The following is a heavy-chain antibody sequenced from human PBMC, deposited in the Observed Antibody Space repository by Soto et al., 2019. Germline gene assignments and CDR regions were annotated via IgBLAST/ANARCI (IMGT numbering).Heavy chain of an antibody. D-gene: IGHD2-15*01. Sequence: GGSLRLSCAASGFTFSSYSMNWVRQAPGKGLEWVSSISSSSSYIYYADSVKGRFTISRDNAKNSLYLQMNSLRAEDTAVYYCARDPYCSGGSCYFSAFDYWGQGTLVTVSS. V-gene: IGHV3-21*01. CDR2: ISSSSSYI. CDR1: GFTFSSYS. CDR3: ARDPYCSGGSCYFSAFDY. J-gene: IGHJ4*02.